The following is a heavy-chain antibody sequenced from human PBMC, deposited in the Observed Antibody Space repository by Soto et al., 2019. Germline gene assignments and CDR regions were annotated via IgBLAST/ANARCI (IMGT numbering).Heavy chain of an antibody. J-gene: IGHJ4*02. CDR1: GFTFSSYS. CDR3: ARDLLGYCSGGSCYYGPFDY. Sequence: GGSLRLSCAASGFTFSSYSMNWVRQAPGKGLEWVSSISSSSSYIYYADSVKGRFTISRDNAKNSLYLQMNSLRAEDTAVYYCARDLLGYCSGGSCYYGPFDYWGQGTLVTVSS. V-gene: IGHV3-21*01. CDR2: ISSSSSYI. D-gene: IGHD2-15*01.